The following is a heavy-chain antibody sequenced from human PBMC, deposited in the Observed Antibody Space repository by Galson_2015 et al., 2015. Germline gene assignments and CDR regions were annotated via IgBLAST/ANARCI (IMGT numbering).Heavy chain of an antibody. CDR3: ARDQDDYSNPSRGGMDV. CDR2: IYYSGST. V-gene: IGHV4-59*01. CDR1: GGSISSYY. J-gene: IGHJ6*02. D-gene: IGHD4-11*01. Sequence: SETLSLTCTVSGGSISSYYWSWIRQPPGKGLEWIGYIYYSGSTNYNPSLKSRVTISVDTSKNQFSLKLSSVTAADTAVYYCARDQDDYSNPSRGGMDVWGQGTTVTVSS.